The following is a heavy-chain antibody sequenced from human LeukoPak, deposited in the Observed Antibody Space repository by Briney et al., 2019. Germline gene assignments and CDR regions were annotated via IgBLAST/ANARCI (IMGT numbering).Heavy chain of an antibody. D-gene: IGHD3-22*01. V-gene: IGHV3-9*01. J-gene: IGHJ6*02. CDR3: AKGGHSGYFNGGMAV. Sequence: GGSLRLSCAASGFTFDDYPLHWVRQAPGKGLEWVSGINWNSGNIGYADSVKGRFTISRDNARSSLSLQLNSLRPEDTALYYCAKGGHSGYFNGGMAVWGQGTTVTVSS. CDR2: INWNSGNI. CDR1: GFTFDDYP.